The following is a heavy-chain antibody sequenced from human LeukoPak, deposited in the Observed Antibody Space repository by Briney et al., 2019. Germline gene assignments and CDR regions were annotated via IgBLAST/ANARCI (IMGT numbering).Heavy chain of an antibody. CDR3: ARPGYDYGGLDY. D-gene: IGHD4-23*01. J-gene: IGHJ4*02. Sequence: SETLSLTCAVYGGSFSGYYWSWIRQPPGKGLEWIGEINHSGSTNYNPSLKSRVTISVDTSKNQFSLKLSSVTAADTAVYYCARPGYDYGGLDYWGQGTLVTVSS. CDR1: GGSFSGYY. V-gene: IGHV4-34*01. CDR2: INHSGST.